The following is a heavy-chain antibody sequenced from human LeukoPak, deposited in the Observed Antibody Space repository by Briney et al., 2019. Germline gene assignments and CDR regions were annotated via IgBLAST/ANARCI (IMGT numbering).Heavy chain of an antibody. D-gene: IGHD3-3*01. J-gene: IGHJ6*02. CDR2: INSDGSST. CDR3: ARAWSSLDSYYYGMDV. CDR1: GFTFSSYW. V-gene: IGHV3-74*01. Sequence: GGSLRLSCAASGFTFSSYWMHWVRQAPGKGLVWVSRINSDGSSTSYADSVKGRFTISRDNAKNTLYLQMNSLRAEDTAVYYCARAWSSLDSYYYGMDVWGQGTTVTVSS.